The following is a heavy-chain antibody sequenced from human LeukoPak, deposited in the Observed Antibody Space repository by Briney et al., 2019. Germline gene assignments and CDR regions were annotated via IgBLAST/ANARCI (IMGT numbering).Heavy chain of an antibody. CDR2: INHSGSA. Sequence: SETLSLTCAVSGGSFSGYYWTWIRQPPGKGLEWIGEINHSGSANYNPSLMSRVTTSLDTSKNHFSLNLSSVTAADTVVYYCARGQGTVTTHWGQGTLVTVSS. V-gene: IGHV4-34*01. J-gene: IGHJ4*02. CDR3: ARGQGTVTTH. D-gene: IGHD4-17*01. CDR1: GGSFSGYY.